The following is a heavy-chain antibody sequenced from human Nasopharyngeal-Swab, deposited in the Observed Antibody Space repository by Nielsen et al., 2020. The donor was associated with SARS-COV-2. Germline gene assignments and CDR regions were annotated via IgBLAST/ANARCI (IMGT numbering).Heavy chain of an antibody. CDR1: GFTFSSYG. D-gene: IGHD3-3*01. Sequence: GGSLRLSCAASGFTFSSYGMHWVRQAPGKGLEWVSSISSSSSYIYYADSVKGRFTISRDNAKNSLYLQMNSLRAEDTAVYYCARHLPLRFLEWLFPDYFDYWGQGTLVTVSS. CDR2: ISSSSSYI. CDR3: ARHLPLRFLEWLFPDYFDY. J-gene: IGHJ4*02. V-gene: IGHV3-21*01.